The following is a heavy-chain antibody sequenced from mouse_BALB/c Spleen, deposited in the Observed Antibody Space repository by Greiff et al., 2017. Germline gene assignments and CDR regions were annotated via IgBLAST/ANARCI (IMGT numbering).Heavy chain of an antibody. V-gene: IGHV5-12-2*01. Sequence: EVKLVESGGGLVQPGGSLKLSCAASGFTFSSYTMSWVRQTPEKRLEWVAYISNGGGSTYYPDTVKGRFTISRDNAKNTLYLQMSSLKSEDTAMYYCARHGATATYYDAMDYWGQGTSVTVSS. D-gene: IGHD1-2*01. CDR3: ARHGATATYYDAMDY. CDR2: ISNGGGST. J-gene: IGHJ4*01. CDR1: GFTFSSYT.